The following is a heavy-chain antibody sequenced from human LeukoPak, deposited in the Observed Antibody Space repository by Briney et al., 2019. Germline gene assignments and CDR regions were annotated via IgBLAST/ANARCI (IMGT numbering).Heavy chain of an antibody. D-gene: IGHD3-3*01. CDR3: ARASWSGYYTGVYFDY. CDR2: IYSGGST. J-gene: IGHJ4*02. CDR1: GFTVSSNY. V-gene: IGHV3-53*01. Sequence: GGSLRLSCAASGFTVSSNYMSWVRQAPGKGLEWVSVIYSGGSTYYADSVKGRFTVSRDNSKNTLYLQMNSLRAEDTAVYYCARASWSGYYTGVYFDYWGQGTLVTVSS.